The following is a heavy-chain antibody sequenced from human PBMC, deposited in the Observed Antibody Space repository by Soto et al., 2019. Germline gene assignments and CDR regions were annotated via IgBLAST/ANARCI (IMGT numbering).Heavy chain of an antibody. D-gene: IGHD5-18*01. CDR1: GGTFSKDA. CDR3: TRVLGYTFEPGKTRYYAMDV. Sequence: QVQLVQSGAEVKKPGSSVTVSCKTSGGTFSKDAINWVRQAPGQGLEWMVLLIPVFGSPIYAQKFQGRISITADESTSTAFMDLSSLRSEDTAVYYCTRVLGYTFEPGKTRYYAMDVWGQGTTVSVSS. CDR2: LIPVFGSP. J-gene: IGHJ6*02. V-gene: IGHV1-69*01.